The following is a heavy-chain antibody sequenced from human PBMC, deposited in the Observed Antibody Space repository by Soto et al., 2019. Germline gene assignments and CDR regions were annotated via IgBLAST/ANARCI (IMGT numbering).Heavy chain of an antibody. V-gene: IGHV1-8*01. J-gene: IGHJ6*02. Sequence: ASVKVSCKASGYTFTSYDINWVRQATGQGLEWMGWMNPNSGNTGYAQKFQGRVTMTRDTSTSTVYMELSSLRSEDTAVYYCAQSITMVRGMGYYYYGMDVWGQGTTVTVSS. CDR1: GYTFTSYD. CDR2: MNPNSGNT. CDR3: AQSITMVRGMGYYYYGMDV. D-gene: IGHD3-10*01.